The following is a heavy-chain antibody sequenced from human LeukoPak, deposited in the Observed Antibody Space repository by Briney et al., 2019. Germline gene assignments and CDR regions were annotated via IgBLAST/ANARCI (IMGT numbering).Heavy chain of an antibody. CDR2: IYSGGDA. Sequence: GGSLRLSCAASGFTVSSNFMGWVRQAPGKGLEWVSIIYSGGDAYYADSVKGRFTISRDNSKNMIYLDMISLKAEDTAVYYCAKERNLEIAVAGTLFDYWGQGTLVTVSS. J-gene: IGHJ4*02. CDR1: GFTVSSNF. D-gene: IGHD6-19*01. CDR3: AKERNLEIAVAGTLFDY. V-gene: IGHV3-66*01.